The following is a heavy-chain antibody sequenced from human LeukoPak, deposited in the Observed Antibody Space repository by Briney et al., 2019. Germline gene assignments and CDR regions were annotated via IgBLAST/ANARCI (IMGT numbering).Heavy chain of an antibody. CDR1: GGSISSSSYY. Sequence: PSETLSLTCTVSGGSISSSSYYWGWIRQPPGKGLEWIGSIYYSGSTYYNPSLKSRVTISVDTSKNQFSLKLSSVTAADTAVYYCARGEVAGTPYYYYYYYMDVWGKGTTVTVSS. V-gene: IGHV4-39*07. CDR2: IYYSGST. CDR3: ARGEVAGTPYYYYYYYMDV. D-gene: IGHD6-19*01. J-gene: IGHJ6*03.